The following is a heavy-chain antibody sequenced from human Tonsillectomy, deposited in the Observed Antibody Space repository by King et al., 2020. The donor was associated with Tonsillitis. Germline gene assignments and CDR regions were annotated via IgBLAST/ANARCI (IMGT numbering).Heavy chain of an antibody. CDR3: ARDAPLEDFGAGRLPWSERGMDV. J-gene: IGHJ6*02. D-gene: IGHD2-21*01. CDR1: GFTFSRDT. CDR2: ISYDGSNK. V-gene: IGHV3-30-3*01. Sequence: LVESGGGVVQPGRSLRLSCAASGFTFSRDTMHWVRQAPGKGLEWVAVISYDGSNKYYADSVKGRFTISRDNSKNTLYLQMNSLRAEDTAVDYCARDAPLEDFGAGRLPWSERGMDVWGHGTTVIVSS.